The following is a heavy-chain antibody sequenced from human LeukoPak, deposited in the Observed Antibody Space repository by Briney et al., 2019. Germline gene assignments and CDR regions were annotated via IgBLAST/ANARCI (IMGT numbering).Heavy chain of an antibody. Sequence: PSETLSLTCTVSGGSISSGYFWVWIRQPPGKGLEWIGSIYHTGATYYNPSLRSPVTISVDTSKNQFSLEVNSVTAADTAVYYCARDLGLTISANWFDPWGQGTLVTVSS. J-gene: IGHJ5*02. V-gene: IGHV4-38-2*02. CDR1: GGSISSGYF. CDR3: ARDLGLTISANWFDP. CDR2: IYHTGAT. D-gene: IGHD3-9*01.